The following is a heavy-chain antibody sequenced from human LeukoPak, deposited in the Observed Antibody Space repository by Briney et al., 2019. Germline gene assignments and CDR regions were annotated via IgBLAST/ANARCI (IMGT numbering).Heavy chain of an antibody. V-gene: IGHV3-21*01. Sequence: PGGSLRLSCAASGFTFSSYSMNWVRQAPGKGLEWVSSISSSSSYIYYADSVKGRFTISKDNAKNSLYLQMNSLRAEDTAVYYCARDDYGSGSYRFDYWGQGTLVTVSS. D-gene: IGHD3-10*01. CDR3: ARDDYGSGSYRFDY. CDR1: GFTFSSYS. CDR2: ISSSSSYI. J-gene: IGHJ4*02.